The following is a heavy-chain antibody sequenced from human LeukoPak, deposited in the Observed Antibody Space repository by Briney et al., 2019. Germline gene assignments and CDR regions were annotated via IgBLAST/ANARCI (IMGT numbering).Heavy chain of an antibody. CDR2: ISYDGSNK. J-gene: IGHJ3*02. CDR3: ASQSIAARNDAFDI. CDR1: GFTFSSYA. V-gene: IGHV3-30-3*01. D-gene: IGHD6-6*01. Sequence: GGSLRLSCAASGFTFSSYAMHWVRQAPGKGLEWVAVISYDGSNKYYADSVKGRFTISRDNAKNSLYLQMNSLRAEDTAVYYCASQSIAARNDAFDIWGQGTMVTVSS.